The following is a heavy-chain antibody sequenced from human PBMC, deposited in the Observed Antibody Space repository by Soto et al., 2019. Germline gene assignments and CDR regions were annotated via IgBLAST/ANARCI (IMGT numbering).Heavy chain of an antibody. D-gene: IGHD4-17*01. CDR1: GFTFRSYG. Sequence: GGSLRLSCAASGFTFRSYGMHWVRQAPGKGLEWVTIISYDGSNKYYADSVKGRFTISRDNSKNTLYLQMNSLRAEDTAEYYCAKEKSPLDYGDASIDYWGQGPLVTVSS. J-gene: IGHJ4*02. CDR2: ISYDGSNK. V-gene: IGHV3-30*18. CDR3: AKEKSPLDYGDASIDY.